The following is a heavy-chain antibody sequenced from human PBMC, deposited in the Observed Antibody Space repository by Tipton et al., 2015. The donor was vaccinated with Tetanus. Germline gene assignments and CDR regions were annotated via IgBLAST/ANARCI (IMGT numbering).Heavy chain of an antibody. Sequence: TLSLTCAVSSGSISSHNWWSWIRQAPGKGLEWMGEVYHSGSTNYNPSLKSRVTISVDTSKNQFSLKLNSVTAADTAVYFCARDQARGARGWNYFDYWGQGTQVTVSS. J-gene: IGHJ4*02. CDR2: VYHSGST. V-gene: IGHV4-4*01. D-gene: IGHD1-26*01. CDR3: ARDQARGARGWNYFDY. CDR1: SGSISSHNW.